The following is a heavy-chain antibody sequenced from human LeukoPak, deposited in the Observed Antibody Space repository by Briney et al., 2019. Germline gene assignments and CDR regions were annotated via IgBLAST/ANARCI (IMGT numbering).Heavy chain of an antibody. V-gene: IGHV1-69*13. D-gene: IGHD6-13*01. Sequence: SVKVSCKASGYTFTSFGISWVRQAPGQGLEWMGGIIPIFGTANYAQKFQGRVTITADESTSTAYMELSSLRSEDTAVYYCARFSIAAARFDYWGQGTLVTVSS. CDR2: IIPIFGTA. CDR1: GYTFTSFG. J-gene: IGHJ4*02. CDR3: ARFSIAAARFDY.